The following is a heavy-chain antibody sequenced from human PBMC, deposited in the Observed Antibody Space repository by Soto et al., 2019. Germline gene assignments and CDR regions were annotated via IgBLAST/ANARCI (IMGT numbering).Heavy chain of an antibody. Sequence: PGGSLRLSCAAPGFTFSTYAMSWVRQAPGKGLEWVSTIIGSGSSTYYADSVRGRFTISRDNSRNTLYLQINSLRTEDTAVYYCAKPDFWGQGTLVTAPQ. J-gene: IGHJ4*02. CDR2: IIGSGSST. V-gene: IGHV3-23*01. CDR3: AKPDF. CDR1: GFTFSTYA.